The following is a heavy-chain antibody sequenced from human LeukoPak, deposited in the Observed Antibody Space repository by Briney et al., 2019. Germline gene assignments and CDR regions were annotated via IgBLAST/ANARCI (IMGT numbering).Heavy chain of an antibody. D-gene: IGHD6-13*01. J-gene: IGHJ2*01. CDR2: IGSSSSYI. V-gene: IGHV3-21*01. CDR3: ATGIAANPPFWYFDL. Sequence: GGSLRLSCAASGFTFSTYSMDWVRQAPGKGLEWVSYIGSSSSYIYYADSVKGRFTISRDNAKNSLYLQMNSLRAEDTAVYYCATGIAANPPFWYFDLWGRGTLVTVSS. CDR1: GFTFSTYS.